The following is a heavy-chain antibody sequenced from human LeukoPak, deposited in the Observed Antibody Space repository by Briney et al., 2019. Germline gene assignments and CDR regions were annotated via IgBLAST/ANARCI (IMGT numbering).Heavy chain of an antibody. CDR1: GYSISSSNR. J-gene: IGHJ3*02. CDR2: ISFIGST. V-gene: IGHV4-28*01. D-gene: IGHD1-26*01. CDR3: ARNMGPLVSAFDI. Sequence: SDTLSLTCPVSGYSISSSNRWGGSRQPPGKGLEWIGYISFIGSTYYNPSLTSRVTMSADTSTNQTSLKLSSVTDVDTAVYYCARNMGPLVSAFDIWGQGTMVTVSS.